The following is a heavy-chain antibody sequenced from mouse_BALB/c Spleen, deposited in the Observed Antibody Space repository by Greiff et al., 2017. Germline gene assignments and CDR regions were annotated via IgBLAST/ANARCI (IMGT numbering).Heavy chain of an antibody. D-gene: IGHD2-14*01. V-gene: IGHV1-9*01. CDR3: ARGPWGTGGGYFDY. CDR1: GYTFSSYW. CDR2: ILPGSGST. J-gene: IGHJ2*01. Sequence: QVQLQQSGAELMKPGASVKISCKATGYTFSSYWIEWVKQRPGHGLEWIGEILPGSGSTNYNEKFKGKATFTADTSSNTAYMQLSSLTSEDSAVYYCARGPWGTGGGYFDYWGQGTTLTVSS.